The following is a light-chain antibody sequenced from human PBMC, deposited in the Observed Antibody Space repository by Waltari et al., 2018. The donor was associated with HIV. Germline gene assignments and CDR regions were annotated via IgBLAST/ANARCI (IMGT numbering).Light chain of an antibody. V-gene: IGKV1-8*01. Sequence: AIRMTQSPSSFSASTGDRVTITCRASQGISSYLAWYQQKPGKAPKFLIYAASTLQSGGPARFSGSGAGTEFNLTSSCLKSEDFAIYYCQKYYSYPRTFGQGTKVEIK. CDR2: AAS. CDR3: QKYYSYPRT. CDR1: QGISSY. J-gene: IGKJ1*01.